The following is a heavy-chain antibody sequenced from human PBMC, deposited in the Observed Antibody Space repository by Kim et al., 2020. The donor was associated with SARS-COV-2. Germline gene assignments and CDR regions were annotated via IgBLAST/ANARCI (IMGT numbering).Heavy chain of an antibody. CDR2: ISWDGGST. CDR1: GFTFDDYT. CDR3: AKCVVPAGSDYYYGMDV. Sequence: GGSLRLSCAASGFTFDDYTMYWVRQAPGKGLEWVSLISWDGGSTYYADSMKGRFTISRDNSKNSLYLQMNSLRTEDTALYYCAKCVVPAGSDYYYGMDVWGQGTTVTVSS. D-gene: IGHD2-2*01. V-gene: IGHV3-43*01. J-gene: IGHJ6*02.